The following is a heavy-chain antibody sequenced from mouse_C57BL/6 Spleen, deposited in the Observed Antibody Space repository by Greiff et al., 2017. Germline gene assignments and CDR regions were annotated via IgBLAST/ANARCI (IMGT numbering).Heavy chain of an antibody. Sequence: VQLQQSGPELVKPGASVKMSCKASGYTFTDYNMHWVKQSHGKSLEWIGYINPNNGGTSYNQKFKGKATLTVDKSSSTAYMELSSLTSEDSAVXDSARGHYGSSYAYWGQGTTLTVSS. CDR2: INPNNGGT. J-gene: IGHJ2*01. V-gene: IGHV1-22*01. CDR3: ARGHYGSSYAY. D-gene: IGHD1-1*01. CDR1: GYTFTDYN.